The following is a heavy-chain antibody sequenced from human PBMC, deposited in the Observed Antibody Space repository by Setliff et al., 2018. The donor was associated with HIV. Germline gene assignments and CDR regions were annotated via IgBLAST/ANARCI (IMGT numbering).Heavy chain of an antibody. CDR1: GDSITHYY. D-gene: IGHD3-22*01. Sequence: SETLSLTCSVSGDSITHYYWNWIRQPPGKGLEWIGNIFDSENNNYNPSLKSRVSMSVDTSKNQFSLNLTSVTAADTAVYYCASRVYYYDTNNFLREEGFDPWGQGTLVTVSS. J-gene: IGHJ5*02. V-gene: IGHV4-59*08. CDR2: IFDSENN. CDR3: ASRVYYYDTNNFLREEGFDP.